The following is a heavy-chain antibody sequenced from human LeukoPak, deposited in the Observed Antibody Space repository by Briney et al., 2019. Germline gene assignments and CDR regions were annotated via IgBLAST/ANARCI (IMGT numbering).Heavy chain of an antibody. V-gene: IGHV4-4*07. D-gene: IGHD3-16*01. CDR3: ARDWGNV. CDR2: IYASGST. Sequence: SETLSLKCTVSGGSISNYFWSWMRQPAGKRLEWIGRIYASGSTNYNPSFESRVTMSIDTSMSQFSLKLTPVTAADTAVYFCARDWGNVWGQGTTVTVSS. J-gene: IGHJ6*02. CDR1: GGSISNYF.